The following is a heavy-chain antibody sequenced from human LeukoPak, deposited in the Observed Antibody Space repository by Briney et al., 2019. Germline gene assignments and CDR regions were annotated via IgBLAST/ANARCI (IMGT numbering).Heavy chain of an antibody. Sequence: ASVKVSCKASGYTFTSYYMHWVRQAPGQGLEWMGWINPNSGGTNYAQKFQGRVTMTRDTSISTAYMELSRLRSDDTAVYYCARLGNYYDSSGYYGGYWGQGTLVTVSS. D-gene: IGHD3-22*01. CDR1: GYTFTSYY. CDR3: ARLGNYYDSSGYYGGY. V-gene: IGHV1-2*02. J-gene: IGHJ4*02. CDR2: INPNSGGT.